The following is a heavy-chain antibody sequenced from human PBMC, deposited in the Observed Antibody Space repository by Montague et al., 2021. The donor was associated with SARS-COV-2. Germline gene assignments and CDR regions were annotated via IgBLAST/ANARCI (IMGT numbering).Heavy chain of an antibody. CDR2: IYEGDTT. V-gene: IGHV4-39*07. CDR1: GGSIRSTNFS. J-gene: IGHJ4*02. CDR3: VTLGKTAVAGHLDY. D-gene: IGHD6-19*01. Sequence: SETLSLTCTVSGGSIRSTNFSWGWICQSPGKELEWIVYIYEGDTTYYNPSLKGRVAISLDTPNNPFSLKITSLIVADTAIYYCVTLGKTAVAGHLDYWGPGILVTVSS.